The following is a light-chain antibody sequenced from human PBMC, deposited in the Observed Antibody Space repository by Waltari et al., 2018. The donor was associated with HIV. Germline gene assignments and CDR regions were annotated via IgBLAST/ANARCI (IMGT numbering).Light chain of an antibody. J-gene: IGKJ1*01. Sequence: IVMTQSPATLSVSPGERATLSCRASHGVSSSLAWYQQSPGQAPRLLIYGASTRAAGIPARFSGSGSGTEFTLTISSLQSEDFALYYCQQYYNWPPWTFGQGTKVEIK. CDR1: HGVSSS. CDR2: GAS. V-gene: IGKV3-15*01. CDR3: QQYYNWPPWT.